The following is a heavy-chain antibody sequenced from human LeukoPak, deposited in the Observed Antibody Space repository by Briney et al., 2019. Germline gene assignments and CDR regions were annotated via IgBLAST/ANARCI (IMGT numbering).Heavy chain of an antibody. CDR1: GYTLTELS. V-gene: IGHV1-24*01. D-gene: IGHD6-25*01. J-gene: IGHJ6*03. CDR3: ATSAAVGYYYYMDV. CDR2: FDPEDGET. Sequence: GASVKVSCKVSGYTLTELSMHWVRQAPGKGLEWMGGFDPEDGETIYAQKFQGRVTMTEDTSTDTAYMELSSLRSGDTAVYYCATSAAVGYYYYMDVWGKGTTVTVSS.